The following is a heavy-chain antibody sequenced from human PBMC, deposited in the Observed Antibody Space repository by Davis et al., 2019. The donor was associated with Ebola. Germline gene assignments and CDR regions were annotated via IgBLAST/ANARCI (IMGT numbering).Heavy chain of an antibody. V-gene: IGHV3-23*01. CDR3: AKALGFFPKYGMDV. CDR2: ISGSGGNT. Sequence: GESLKISCTASGFSFSGYAMSWVRQAPGKGLEWVSTISGSGGNTYYADSAKGRFTISRDNSKNTLNLQMNSLRAEDTAVYYCAKALGFFPKYGMDVWGQGTTVTVSS. J-gene: IGHJ6*02. CDR1: GFSFSGYA. D-gene: IGHD3-3*01.